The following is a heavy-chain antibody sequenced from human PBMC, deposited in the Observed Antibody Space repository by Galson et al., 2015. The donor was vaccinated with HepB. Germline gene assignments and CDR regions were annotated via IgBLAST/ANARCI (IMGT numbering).Heavy chain of an antibody. CDR3: AYCSGGSCYSHGFDI. Sequence: SLRLSCAASGFTFTDYYMSWVRQAPGKGLEWVSSISASTTSTFYADSVKGRFTISRDNSKNTLFLQMNSLRAEDSAVYYCAYCSGGSCYSHGFDIRGQGTAVTVSS. CDR2: ISASTTST. D-gene: IGHD2-15*01. V-gene: IGHV3-23*01. J-gene: IGHJ3*02. CDR1: GFTFTDYY.